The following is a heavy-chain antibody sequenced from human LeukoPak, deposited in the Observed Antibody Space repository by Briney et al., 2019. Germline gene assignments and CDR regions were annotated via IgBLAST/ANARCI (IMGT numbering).Heavy chain of an antibody. Sequence: GGSLRLSCAASGFTFSSYEMNWVRQAPGKGLEWVSYISYSGNAIYYADSVKGRFTISRDNAKISLHLEMNSLRAEDTAVYYCARGVQYLNYFDYWGQGTLATVSS. CDR1: GFTFSSYE. V-gene: IGHV3-48*03. D-gene: IGHD3-10*01. CDR3: ARGVQYLNYFDY. J-gene: IGHJ4*02. CDR2: ISYSGNAI.